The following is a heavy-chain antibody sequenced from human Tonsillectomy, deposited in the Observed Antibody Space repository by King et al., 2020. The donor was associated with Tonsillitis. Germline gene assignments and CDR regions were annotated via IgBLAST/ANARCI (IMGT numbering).Heavy chain of an antibody. Sequence: VQLQESGPGLVKPSETLSLTCTVSGGSISNYYLSWIRQPPGKGREWIGYIFYSCGTNYNPSLKRRVTISVDTSRTQFSLKLSSVTAADTAVYYCARGSYGNFEYWGQGTLVTVSS. CDR1: GGSISNYY. J-gene: IGHJ4*02. CDR3: ARGSYGNFEY. CDR2: IFYSCGT. V-gene: IGHV4-59*01. D-gene: IGHD5-18*01.